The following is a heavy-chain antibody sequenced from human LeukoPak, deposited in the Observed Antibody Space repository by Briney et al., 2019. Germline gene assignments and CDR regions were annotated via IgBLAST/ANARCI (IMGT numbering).Heavy chain of an antibody. J-gene: IGHJ4*02. CDR1: GFTFSRYW. CDR3: ATHPGDSWFGYLQL. Sequence: GGSLRLSCAASGFTFSRYWMSWVRQAPGKGLEWVAHIKQEGSDKYYVDSVEGRFTVSRDNAKNSLYLQMNSLRAEDTAVYYCATHPGDSWFGYLQLWGQGTLVTVSS. CDR2: IKQEGSDK. V-gene: IGHV3-7*01. D-gene: IGHD3-10*01.